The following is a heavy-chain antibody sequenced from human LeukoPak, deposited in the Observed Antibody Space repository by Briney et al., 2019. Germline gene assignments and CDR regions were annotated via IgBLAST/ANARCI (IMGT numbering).Heavy chain of an antibody. V-gene: IGHV1-2*02. CDR3: AKTGSYSPTRSDY. Sequence: ASVKVSCKASGYTFTAHYMHWVRQAPGQGLEWMGWINPNNGGTNYAQKFQGRVTMTRDTSISTAYMELSSLRSDDTAVYYCAKTGSYSPTRSDYWGQGTLVTVFS. J-gene: IGHJ4*02. CDR2: INPNNGGT. CDR1: GYTFTAHY. D-gene: IGHD1-26*01.